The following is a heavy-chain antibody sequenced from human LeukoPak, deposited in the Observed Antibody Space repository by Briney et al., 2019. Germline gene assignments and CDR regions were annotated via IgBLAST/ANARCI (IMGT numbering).Heavy chain of an antibody. CDR2: ISAYNGNT. V-gene: IGHV1-18*01. CDR3: ARCAAARTYNWFDP. D-gene: IGHD6-13*01. CDR1: GYTFTSYG. J-gene: IGHJ5*02. Sequence: ASVKVSCKASGYTFTSYGISWVRQAPGQGLERMGWISAYNGNTNYAQKLQGRVTMTTDTSTSTAYMELRSLRSDDTAVYYCARCAAARTYNWFDPWGQGTLVTVSS.